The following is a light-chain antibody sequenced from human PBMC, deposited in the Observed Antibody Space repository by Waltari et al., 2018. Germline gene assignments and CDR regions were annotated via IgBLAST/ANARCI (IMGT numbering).Light chain of an antibody. CDR3: QQYGSSPPLT. Sequence: EIVLTQSPGTLSLSPGEIATLSCRASQSVGSTYLAWHQQKPGQAPRLLIYGTSTRATGTPDRFSGSGSGTDFTLTISRLEPEDFAVYYCQQYGSSPPLTFGGGTKVEIK. CDR1: QSVGSTY. CDR2: GTS. J-gene: IGKJ4*01. V-gene: IGKV3-20*01.